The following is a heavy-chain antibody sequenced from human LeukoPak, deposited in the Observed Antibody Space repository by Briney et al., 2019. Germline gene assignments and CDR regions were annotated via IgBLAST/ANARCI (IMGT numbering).Heavy chain of an antibody. CDR3: VRERSVKARQEGGHRYYYYMDV. CDR2: ISGGSRSI. V-gene: IGHV3-21*04. D-gene: IGHD6-6*01. CDR1: KFIFGNYT. J-gene: IGHJ6*03. Sequence: GGSLRLSCAASKFIFGNYTMNWIRQAPGKGMEWVSSISGGSRSIYYADSVKGRFTTSRDNAKDSLSLQMNSLRAEDTGVYYCVRERSVKARQEGGHRYYYYMDVWGNGTTVTVSS.